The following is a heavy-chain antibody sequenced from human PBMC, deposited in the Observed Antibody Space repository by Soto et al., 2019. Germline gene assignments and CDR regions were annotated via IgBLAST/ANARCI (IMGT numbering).Heavy chain of an antibody. CDR3: AKDPGIYDFWSGYPPGGALY. Sequence: LRLSCAASGFSFSSYAMSWVRQAPGKGLEWVSAISGSGGSTYYADSVKGRFTISRDNSKNTLYLQMNSLRAEDTAVYYCAKDPGIYDFWSGYPPGGALYWGQGTLVTVSS. CDR1: GFSFSSYA. V-gene: IGHV3-23*01. J-gene: IGHJ4*02. CDR2: ISGSGGST. D-gene: IGHD3-3*01.